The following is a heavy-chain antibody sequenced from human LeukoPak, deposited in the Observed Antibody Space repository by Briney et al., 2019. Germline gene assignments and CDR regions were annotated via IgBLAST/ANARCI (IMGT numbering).Heavy chain of an antibody. CDR1: GGSISSYY. D-gene: IGHD6-13*01. V-gene: IGHV4-4*09. Sequence: SETLSPTCTVSGGSISSYYWSWIRQPPGKGLEWIGYICTSGSTNYNPSLKSRVTISVDTSKNQLSLKLSSVTAADTAVYYCARRRVAAGHLGNWFDPWGQGTLVTVSS. CDR3: ARRRVAAGHLGNWFDP. J-gene: IGHJ5*02. CDR2: ICTSGST.